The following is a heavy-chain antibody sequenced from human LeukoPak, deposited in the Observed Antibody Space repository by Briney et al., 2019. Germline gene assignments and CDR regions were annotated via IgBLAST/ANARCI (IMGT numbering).Heavy chain of an antibody. Sequence: SQTLSLTCTASGGSISSGGYYWSWIRQHPGKGLEWIGYIYYSGSTYYNPSLKSRVTISLDTSKNQFSLKLTSVTAADTAVYYCARGPTAELDYWGQGTLVTVSS. CDR1: GGSISSGGYY. J-gene: IGHJ4*02. CDR3: ARGPTAELDY. CDR2: IYYSGST. V-gene: IGHV4-31*03.